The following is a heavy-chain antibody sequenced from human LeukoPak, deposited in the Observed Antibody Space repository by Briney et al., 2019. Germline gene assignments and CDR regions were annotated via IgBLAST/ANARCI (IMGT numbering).Heavy chain of an antibody. V-gene: IGHV3-7*01. Sequence: GGSLRLSCAASGFTFSNYWMGWVRQAPGKRLEWVANMNIDGSEKYYSDSVKGRFSISRDNARNSVYLQMASLRVEDTAVYYCARDPVEWELLPDYWGQGTLVTVSS. CDR1: GFTFSNYW. CDR2: MNIDGSEK. J-gene: IGHJ4*02. D-gene: IGHD1-26*01. CDR3: ARDPVEWELLPDY.